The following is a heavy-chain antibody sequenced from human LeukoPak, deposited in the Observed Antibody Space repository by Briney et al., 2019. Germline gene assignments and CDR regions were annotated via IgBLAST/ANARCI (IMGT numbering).Heavy chain of an antibody. D-gene: IGHD3-10*01. CDR2: ISSDGTTE. Sequence: GRSLRLSCAGSGYTFASYAVHWVRQAPGKRLEWVAFISSDGTTEHYRDSVKGRFTLSRDNSKNTVSLQMNSLGTEDTAVYYCARGRHSGSFTIDYWGQGTLVTVSS. J-gene: IGHJ4*02. V-gene: IGHV3-30-3*01. CDR1: GYTFASYA. CDR3: ARGRHSGSFTIDY.